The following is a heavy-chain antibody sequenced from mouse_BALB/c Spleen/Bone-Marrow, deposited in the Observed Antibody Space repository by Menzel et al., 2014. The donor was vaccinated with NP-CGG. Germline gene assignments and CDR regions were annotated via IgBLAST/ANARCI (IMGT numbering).Heavy chain of an antibody. CDR1: GLTFSTFG. D-gene: IGHD4-1*01. Sequence: EVLLVESGGGLVQPGGSRKLSCAASGLTFSTFGMHWVRQAPEQGLEWVAYISSGSTAIFYADTLKGHFTISRDNPENTLFLQMTSLRSEDTAMYYCARGGNWGDFDVWGAGTTVTVSS. V-gene: IGHV5-17*02. J-gene: IGHJ1*01. CDR2: ISSGSTAI. CDR3: ARGGNWGDFDV.